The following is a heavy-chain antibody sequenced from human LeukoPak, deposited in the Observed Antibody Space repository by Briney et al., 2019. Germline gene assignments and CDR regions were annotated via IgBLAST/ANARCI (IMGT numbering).Heavy chain of an antibody. D-gene: IGHD3-3*01. J-gene: IGHJ4*02. Sequence: GGSLRLSCAASGFTFSSYAMSWVRQAPGKGLEWVSSISGSGGSTYYTDSVKGRFAISRDNSKSTLYLQMNSLGTDDTALYYCVKGGQNYDFWRFDYWGQGTLVTASS. CDR2: ISGSGGST. CDR3: VKGGQNYDFWRFDY. CDR1: GFTFSSYA. V-gene: IGHV3-23*01.